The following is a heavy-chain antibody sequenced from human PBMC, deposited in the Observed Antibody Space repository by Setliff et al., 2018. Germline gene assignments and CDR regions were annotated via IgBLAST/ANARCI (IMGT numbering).Heavy chain of an antibody. CDR2: IYSIGNT. CDR1: GGSVSSGDYY. D-gene: IGHD3-22*01. Sequence: PSETLSLTCTVSGGSVSSGDYYWSWIRQPPGKGLEWIGYIYSIGNTYYNPSLKSRVSISVDTSKNQLSLKLSSVTAADTAVYYCARESRYYYDNLGTLDYWGQGTLVTVSS. CDR3: ARESRYYYDNLGTLDY. V-gene: IGHV4-30-4*08. J-gene: IGHJ4*02.